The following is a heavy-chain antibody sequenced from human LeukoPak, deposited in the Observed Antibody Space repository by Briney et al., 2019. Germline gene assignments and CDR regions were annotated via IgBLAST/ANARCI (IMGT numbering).Heavy chain of an antibody. V-gene: IGHV2-5*01. CDR3: AHSVLLYYYGSGSYDGYYFDY. D-gene: IGHD3-10*01. CDR2: IYWNDDK. J-gene: IGHJ4*02. CDR1: GFSLSTSGVG. Sequence: SGPTLVKPTQTLTLTCTFSGFSLSTSGVGVGWIRQPPGKALEWLALIYWNDDKRYSPSLKSRLTITKDTSKNQVVLTMTNMDPVDTATYYCAHSVLLYYYGSGSYDGYYFDYWGQGTLVTVSS.